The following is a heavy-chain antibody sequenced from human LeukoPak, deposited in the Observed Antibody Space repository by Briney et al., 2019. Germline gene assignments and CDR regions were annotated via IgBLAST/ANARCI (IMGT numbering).Heavy chain of an antibody. J-gene: IGHJ4*02. CDR2: IKTKTDGGTT. CDR1: GFTFNNAW. CDR3: SSHQLRDYRCR. V-gene: IGHV3-15*01. Sequence: GGSLRLSCAASGFTFNNAWMTWVRQAPGKGLEWVGLIKTKTDGGTTHYAAPVKGRFTISRDDSKNMLYLEMNSLKTEDTAMYYCSSHQLRDYRCRWGQGALVTVSS. D-gene: IGHD2-8*01.